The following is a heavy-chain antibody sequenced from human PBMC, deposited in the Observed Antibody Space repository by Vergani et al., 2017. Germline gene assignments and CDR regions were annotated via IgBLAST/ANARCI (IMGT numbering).Heavy chain of an antibody. D-gene: IGHD3-16*01. CDR2: IRSKANSYAT. Sequence: EVQLVEPGGGLVQPGGSLKLSCAASGFTFSGSAMHWVRQASGKGLEWVGRIRSKANSYATAYAASVKGRFTISRDDSKNTAYLQMNSLKTEDTAVYYCTRQGPPGGDYWGQGTLVTVSS. CDR3: TRQGPPGGDY. V-gene: IGHV3-73*02. J-gene: IGHJ4*02. CDR1: GFTFSGSA.